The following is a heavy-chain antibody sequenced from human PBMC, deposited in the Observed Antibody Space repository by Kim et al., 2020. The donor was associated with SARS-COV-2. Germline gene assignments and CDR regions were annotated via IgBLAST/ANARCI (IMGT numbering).Heavy chain of an antibody. V-gene: IGHV1-2*02. D-gene: IGHD4-4*01. CDR1: GYTFTGYY. J-gene: IGHJ5*02. CDR2: INPVSGAT. Sequence: ASVKVSCKASGYTFTGYYMHWVRQAPGQGLEWMGWINPVSGATKYAQKFQDRVTMTRDTSTTTAYLELTRLTSDDTAMYYCARVGPAYTDPLDHSGQGAL. CDR3: ARVGPAYTDPLDH.